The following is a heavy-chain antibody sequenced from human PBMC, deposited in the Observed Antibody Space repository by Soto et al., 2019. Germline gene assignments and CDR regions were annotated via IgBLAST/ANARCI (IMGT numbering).Heavy chain of an antibody. V-gene: IGHV3-23*01. Sequence: RGRSLRLSCAASGFPFSRYAMTWVRQAPGTGLEWVSSITGSGGATYYADSVKGRFTISRDNSKNTLFLQMISLRAEDTAVYYCATTGGRDFDSWGQGVLVTFSS. CDR3: ATTGGRDFDS. D-gene: IGHD7-27*01. CDR2: ITGSGGAT. CDR1: GFPFSRYA. J-gene: IGHJ5*01.